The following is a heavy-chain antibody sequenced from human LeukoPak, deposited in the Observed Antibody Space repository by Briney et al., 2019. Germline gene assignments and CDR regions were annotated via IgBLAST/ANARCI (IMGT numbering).Heavy chain of an antibody. CDR2: IRYDGSNK. V-gene: IGHV3-30*02. J-gene: IGHJ4*02. CDR3: AKSPTPYYDSSGYHGWWFDY. CDR1: GFTFSSYG. Sequence: GGSLRLSCAASGFTFSSYGMHWVRQAPGKGLEWVAFIRYDGSNKYYADSVKGRFTISRDNSKNTLYLQMNSLRAEDTAVYYCAKSPTPYYDSSGYHGWWFDYWGQGTLVTVSS. D-gene: IGHD3-22*01.